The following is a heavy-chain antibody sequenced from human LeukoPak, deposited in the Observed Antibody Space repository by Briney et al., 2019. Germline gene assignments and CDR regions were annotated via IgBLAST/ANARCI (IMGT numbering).Heavy chain of an antibody. J-gene: IGHJ4*02. CDR2: IIPIFGTA. V-gene: IGHV1-69*01. Sequence: GASVKVSCKASGGTFSSYAISWVRQAPGQGLEWMGGIIPIFGTANYAQKFQGRVTITADESTSTAYMELSSLRSEDTAVYYSARGDIPELYYFDYWGQGTLVTVSS. CDR1: GGTFSSYA. D-gene: IGHD1-14*01. CDR3: ARGDIPELYYFDY.